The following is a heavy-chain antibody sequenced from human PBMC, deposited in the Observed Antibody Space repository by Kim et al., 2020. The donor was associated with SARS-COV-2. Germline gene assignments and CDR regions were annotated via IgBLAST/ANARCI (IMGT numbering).Heavy chain of an antibody. CDR1: GGSFSGYY. D-gene: IGHD5-18*01. J-gene: IGHJ4*02. V-gene: IGHV4-34*01. CDR2: INHSGST. CDR3: ARRGKYSYGLGWGY. Sequence: SETLSLTCAVYGGSFSGYYWSWIRQPPGKGLEWIGEINHSGSTNYNPSLKSRVTISVDTSKNQFSLKLSSVTAADTAVYYCARRGKYSYGLGWGYWGQGILVTVSS.